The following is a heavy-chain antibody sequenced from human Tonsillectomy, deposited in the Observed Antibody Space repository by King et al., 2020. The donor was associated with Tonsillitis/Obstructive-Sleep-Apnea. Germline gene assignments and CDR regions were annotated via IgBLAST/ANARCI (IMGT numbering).Heavy chain of an antibody. Sequence: VQLQESGPGLVKPSETLSLTCTVTGGSTSSYYWSWIRQPPGKGLEWIGYIYYSGTTNYNPSLKSRVTVSVDTSKNQFSLRLSSVTAADTAVYYCARLIGSPGLFDYWRPGPLVPVSS. V-gene: IGHV4-59*08. CDR2: IYYSGTT. CDR3: ARLIGSPGLFDY. CDR1: GGSTSSYY. D-gene: IGHD3-10*01. J-gene: IGHJ4*02.